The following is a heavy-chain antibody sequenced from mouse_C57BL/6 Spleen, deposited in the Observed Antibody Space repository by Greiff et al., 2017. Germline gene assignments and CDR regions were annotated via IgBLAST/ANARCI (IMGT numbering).Heavy chain of an antibody. J-gene: IGHJ2*01. V-gene: IGHV1-76*01. CDR1: GYTFTDYY. CDR3: ARSADGYYN. Sequence: QVQLQQSGAELVRPGASVKLSCKASGYTFTDYYINWVKQRPGQGLEWIARIYPGSGNTYYNEKFKGKATLTAEKSSSTAYMQLSSLTSEDAAVYFCARSADGYYNWGQGTTLTVSS. CDR2: IYPGSGNT. D-gene: IGHD2-3*01.